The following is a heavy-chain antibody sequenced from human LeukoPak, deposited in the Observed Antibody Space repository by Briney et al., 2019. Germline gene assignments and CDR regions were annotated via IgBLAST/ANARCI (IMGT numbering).Heavy chain of an antibody. D-gene: IGHD3-3*01. CDR2: INPSGGST. CDR3: ARGSFWSGYYMVTDY. CDR1: GYTFTSYY. Sequence: SVKVSCKASGYTFTSYYMNWVQQAPGQGLEWIGIINPSGGSTSYAQKFQGRVTMTRDTSTSTVYMELSSLRSEETAGYYCARGSFWSGYYMVTDYWGQGTLVTVSS. J-gene: IGHJ4*02. V-gene: IGHV1-46*03.